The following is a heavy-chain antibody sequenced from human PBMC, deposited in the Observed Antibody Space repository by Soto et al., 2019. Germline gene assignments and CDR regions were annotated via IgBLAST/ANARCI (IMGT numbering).Heavy chain of an antibody. Sequence: GASVKVSCKASGYTFTGYYMHWVRQAPGQGLERMRWINPNSGGTNYAQKFQGWVTMTRDTSISTAYMELSRLRPDDTAVYYCAREPTYYDILTGYSPGFYFDYWGQGTLVTVSS. CDR1: GYTFTGYY. D-gene: IGHD3-9*01. CDR2: INPNSGGT. V-gene: IGHV1-2*04. CDR3: AREPTYYDILTGYSPGFYFDY. J-gene: IGHJ4*02.